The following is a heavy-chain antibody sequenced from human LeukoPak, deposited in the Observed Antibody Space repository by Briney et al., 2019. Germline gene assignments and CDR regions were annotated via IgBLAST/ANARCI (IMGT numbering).Heavy chain of an antibody. Sequence: PSETLSLTCGVSGGSIRSYFWSWIRQPAGKGLEWIGRIYTSGSTNYNPSLKSRVTMSVDTSKNQFSLKLSSVTAADTAVYYCAREELLWFGELPAGWFDPWGQGTLVTVSS. CDR3: AREELLWFGELPAGWFDP. D-gene: IGHD3-10*01. J-gene: IGHJ5*02. V-gene: IGHV4-4*07. CDR1: GGSIRSYF. CDR2: IYTSGST.